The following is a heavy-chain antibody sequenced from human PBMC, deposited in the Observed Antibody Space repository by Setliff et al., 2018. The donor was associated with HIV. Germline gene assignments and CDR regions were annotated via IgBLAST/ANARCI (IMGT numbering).Heavy chain of an antibody. Sequence: ASVKVSCKASGYTFTHDYIHWVRQAPGQGREWMGIINPAGNPTSYAQKFQGRVTMTRDTSTSTVYMELSSLGSADTAVYYCARGISPHDYMDVWGKGTTVTVSS. J-gene: IGHJ6*03. CDR3: ARGISPHDYMDV. CDR1: GYTFTHDY. V-gene: IGHV1-46*01. CDR2: INPAGNPT.